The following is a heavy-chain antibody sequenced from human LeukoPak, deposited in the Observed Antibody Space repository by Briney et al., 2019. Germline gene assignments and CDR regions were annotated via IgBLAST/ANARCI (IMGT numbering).Heavy chain of an antibody. D-gene: IGHD5-18*01. CDR2: IGSSSSYV. V-gene: IGHV3-21*01. CDR3: ASRLDTAMVTPYYYYYMDV. J-gene: IGHJ6*03. CDR1: GFTLSSYS. Sequence: PGGSLRLSCAASGFTLSSYSMNWVRQAPGKGLEWVSSIGSSSSYVYYADSVEGRFTISRDNAKNSLYLQMNSLRAEDTAVYYCASRLDTAMVTPYYYYYMDVWGKGTTVTVSS.